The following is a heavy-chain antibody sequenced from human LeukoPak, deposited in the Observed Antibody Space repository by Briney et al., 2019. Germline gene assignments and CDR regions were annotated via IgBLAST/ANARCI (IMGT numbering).Heavy chain of an antibody. V-gene: IGHV4-31*03. CDR1: GGSISSGDYY. Sequence: SETLSLTCTVSGGSISSGDYYWSWIRQHPGKGLEWIGYIRYSGSTYHNPSLKSRVSISGDTSKNQFSLKLSSVTAADTAVYYCARGNGYGYCFDYWGQGTLVTVSS. J-gene: IGHJ4*02. CDR2: IRYSGST. CDR3: ARGNGYGYCFDY. D-gene: IGHD5-18*01.